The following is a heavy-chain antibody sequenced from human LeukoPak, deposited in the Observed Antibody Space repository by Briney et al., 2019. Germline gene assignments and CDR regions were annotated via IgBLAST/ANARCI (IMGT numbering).Heavy chain of an antibody. CDR1: GFTFSSYW. J-gene: IGHJ4*02. Sequence: GGSLRLSCAASGFTFSSYWMSWVRQAPGKGLEWVSSIGGGGVTTIYAESVQGRFTVSRDNSKKTVYLQMNSLRAEDTAIYYCTKGGDSYGNPSSWGQGTLVIVSS. CDR2: IGGGGVTT. D-gene: IGHD2-21*01. CDR3: TKGGDSYGNPSS. V-gene: IGHV3-23*01.